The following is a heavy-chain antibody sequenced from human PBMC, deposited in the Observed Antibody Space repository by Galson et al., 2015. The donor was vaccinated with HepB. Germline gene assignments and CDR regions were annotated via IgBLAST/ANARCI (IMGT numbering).Heavy chain of an antibody. V-gene: IGHV3-30*18. CDR1: GFTFSSYG. Sequence: SLRLSCAASGFTFSSYGMHWVRQAPGKGLEWVAVISYDGSNKYYADSVKGRFTISRDNSKNTLYLQMNSLRAEDTAVYYCAKLWSSSWSNWGQGTLVTVSS. D-gene: IGHD6-13*01. J-gene: IGHJ4*02. CDR2: ISYDGSNK. CDR3: AKLWSSSWSN.